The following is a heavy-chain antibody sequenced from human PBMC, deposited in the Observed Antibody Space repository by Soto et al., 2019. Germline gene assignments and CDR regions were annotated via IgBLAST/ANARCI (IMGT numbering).Heavy chain of an antibody. CDR1: GGSFSSYY. D-gene: IGHD6-13*01. V-gene: IGHV4-34*01. CDR3: AGGRIVAAAMFDP. Sequence: QVQLQQWGAGLLKPSETLSLTCAVSGGSFSSYYWSWIRQPPGQGLEGMGEINHSGSTNYNPSRHRRVTISVYTSRNQYSLKLSSVTAADSAVYDCAGGRIVAAAMFDPGGQGPLVTFSS. J-gene: IGHJ5*02. CDR2: INHSGST.